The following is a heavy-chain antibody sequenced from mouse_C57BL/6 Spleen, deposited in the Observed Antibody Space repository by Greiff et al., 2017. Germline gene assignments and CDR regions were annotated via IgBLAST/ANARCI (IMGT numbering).Heavy chain of an antibody. V-gene: IGHV3-6*01. CDR3: ANGRDYAGFAY. J-gene: IGHJ3*01. CDR2: ISYDGSN. CDR1: GYSITSGYY. D-gene: IGHD2-4*01. Sequence: DVKLQESGPGLVKPSQSLSLTCSVTGYSITSGYYWNWIRQFPGNKLEWMGYISYDGSNNYNPSLKNRISITRDTSKNQFFLKLNSVTTEDTTTYCCANGRDYAGFAYWGQGTLVTVSA.